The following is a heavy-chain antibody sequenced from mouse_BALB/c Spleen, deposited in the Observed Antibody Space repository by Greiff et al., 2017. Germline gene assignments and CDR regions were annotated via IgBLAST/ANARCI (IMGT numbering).Heavy chain of an antibody. Sequence: EVQGVECGGGLVQPGGSLRLSCATSGFTFTDYYMSWVRQPPGKALEWLGFIRNKANGYTTEYSASVKGRFTISRDNSQSILYLQMNTLRAEDSATYYCASEIGLWCNYDYYAMDYWGQGTSVTVSA. CDR2: IRNKANGYTT. V-gene: IGHV7-3*02. CDR1: GFTFTDYY. D-gene: IGHD1-1*02. J-gene: IGHJ4*01. CDR3: ASEIGLWCNYDYYAMDY.